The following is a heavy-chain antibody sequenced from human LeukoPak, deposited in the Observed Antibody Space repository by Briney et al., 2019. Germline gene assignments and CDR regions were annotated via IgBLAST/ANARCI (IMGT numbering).Heavy chain of an antibody. CDR1: GFTFNTYG. CDR3: ARGGVDYYGSGTYYLMYYFDY. J-gene: IGHJ4*02. Sequence: GGSRRLSCAASGFTFNTYGMSWIRQAPGKGLEWVSGISGSGGATYYADSVKGRFTISRDDPHNTLYLQMNSLRAEDTAVYFCARGGVDYYGSGTYYLMYYFDYWGQGALVTVSS. D-gene: IGHD3-10*01. V-gene: IGHV3-23*01. CDR2: ISGSGGAT.